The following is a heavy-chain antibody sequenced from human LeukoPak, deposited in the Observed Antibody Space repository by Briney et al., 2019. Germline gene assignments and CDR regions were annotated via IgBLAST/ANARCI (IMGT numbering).Heavy chain of an antibody. CDR3: AKEGGQWLVLPKNYFDY. Sequence: GGSLRLSCAASGFIFSTYSMNWVRQAPGKGLEWVSSISSSSTYIYYADSLKGRFTISRDNSKNTLYLQMNSLRAEDTAVYYCAKEGGQWLVLPKNYFDYWGQGTLVTVSS. J-gene: IGHJ4*02. CDR2: ISSSSTYI. D-gene: IGHD6-19*01. CDR1: GFIFSTYS. V-gene: IGHV3-21*04.